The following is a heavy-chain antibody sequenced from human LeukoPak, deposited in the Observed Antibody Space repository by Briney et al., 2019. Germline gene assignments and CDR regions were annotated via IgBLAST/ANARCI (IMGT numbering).Heavy chain of an antibody. Sequence: PGGSLRLSPAPARFTFSSYWMHCVRQAPGKGLLWVSRINTDGSSRIYADSVKGRFTISRDNAKNTLYLQMNSLRAEDTAVYACARGNEWAFDYWAQGTLVTVS. CDR2: INTDGSSR. CDR1: RFTFSSYW. J-gene: IGHJ4*02. D-gene: IGHD1-26*01. CDR3: ARGNEWAFDY. V-gene: IGHV3-74*01.